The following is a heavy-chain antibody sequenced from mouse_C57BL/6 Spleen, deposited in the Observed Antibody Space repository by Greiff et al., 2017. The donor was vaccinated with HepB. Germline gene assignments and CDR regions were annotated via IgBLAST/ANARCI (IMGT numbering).Heavy chain of an antibody. Sequence: EVQLVESGGGLVQPGGSLKLSCAASGFTFSDYYMYWVRQTPEKRLEWVAYISNGGGSTYYPDTVKGRFTISRDNAKNTLYLQMSRLKSEDTAMYYCARPPSMVTAEAWFAYWGQGTLVTVSA. CDR3: ARPPSMVTAEAWFAY. CDR1: GFTFSDYY. V-gene: IGHV5-12*01. D-gene: IGHD2-2*01. J-gene: IGHJ3*01. CDR2: ISNGGGST.